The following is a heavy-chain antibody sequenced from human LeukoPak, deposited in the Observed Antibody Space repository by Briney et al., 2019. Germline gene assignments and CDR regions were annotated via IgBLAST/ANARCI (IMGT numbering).Heavy chain of an antibody. J-gene: IGHJ6*02. Sequence: GGSLRLSCAASGFSFSSYEMNWVRQAPGKGLEWVSYISSSGSTTHYRDSVKGRFTISRDNSKNSLYLHMTSLRTEDTALYYCAKDRLVIVVAGYGMDVWGQGTTVTVSS. D-gene: IGHD3-22*01. V-gene: IGHV3-48*03. CDR1: GFSFSSYE. CDR3: AKDRLVIVVAGYGMDV. CDR2: ISSSGSTT.